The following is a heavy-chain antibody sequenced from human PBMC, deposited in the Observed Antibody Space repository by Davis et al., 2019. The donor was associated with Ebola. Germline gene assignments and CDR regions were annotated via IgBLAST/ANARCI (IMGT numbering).Heavy chain of an antibody. CDR2: ISSSASYK. CDR1: GSTVSNNY. Sequence: GESLKISCAASGSTVSNNYMSWIRQAPGKGPEWVSSISSSASYKNYADSVKGRFTISRDDAKKSLYLQMDSLRAEDTAVYYCAQQLGDYGGNALRYWGQGTLVTVSS. V-gene: IGHV3-11*06. D-gene: IGHD4-23*01. CDR3: AQQLGDYGGNALRY. J-gene: IGHJ4*02.